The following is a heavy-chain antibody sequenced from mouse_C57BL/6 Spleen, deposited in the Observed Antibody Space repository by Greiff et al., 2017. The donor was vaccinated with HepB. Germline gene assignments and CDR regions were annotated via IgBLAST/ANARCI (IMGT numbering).Heavy chain of an antibody. CDR3: ARQGDGNYVYAMDY. D-gene: IGHD2-1*01. Sequence: EVKLVESGGGLVQPGGSLKLSCAASGFTFSDYYMYWVRQTPEKRLEWVAYISNGGGSTYYPDTVKGRFTISRDNAKKTLYLQMSRLKSEDTAMYYCARQGDGNYVYAMDYWGQGTSVTVSS. CDR2: ISNGGGST. J-gene: IGHJ4*01. V-gene: IGHV5-12*01. CDR1: GFTFSDYY.